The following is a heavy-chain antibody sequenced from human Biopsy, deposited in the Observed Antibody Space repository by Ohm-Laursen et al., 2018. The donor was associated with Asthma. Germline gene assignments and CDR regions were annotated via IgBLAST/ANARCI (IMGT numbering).Heavy chain of an antibody. Sequence: SSLRLSCAASGFMFRSFGMHWVRQAPGKGLEWVAVISYDGNHKFYEDSVKGRFTISRDNSKNTLCLQMNSLRTEDTAVYYCAKRRGYSGHDNDYWGQGTLVIVSS. CDR1: GFMFRSFG. V-gene: IGHV3-30*18. CDR2: ISYDGNHK. CDR3: AKRRGYSGHDNDY. J-gene: IGHJ4*02. D-gene: IGHD5-12*01.